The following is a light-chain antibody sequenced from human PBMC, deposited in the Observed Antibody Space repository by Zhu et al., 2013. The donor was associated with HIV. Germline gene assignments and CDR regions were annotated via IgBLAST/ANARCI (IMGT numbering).Light chain of an antibody. Sequence: DIQMTQSPSTLSASVGDRVTITCRASQSVRNWLAWYQQKPGKVPKLLIYATSTLETGVPSGFSGSGSATEFTLTIDSLRPDDFATYYCQQYNSYSSFGGGTKVEIK. J-gene: IGKJ4*01. CDR2: ATS. CDR3: QQYNSYSS. CDR1: QSVRNW. V-gene: IGKV1-5*01.